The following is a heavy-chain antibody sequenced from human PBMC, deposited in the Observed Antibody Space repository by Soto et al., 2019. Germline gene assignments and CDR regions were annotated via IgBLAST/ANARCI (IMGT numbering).Heavy chain of an antibody. CDR2: VYYTGTT. D-gene: IGHD6-13*01. Sequence: QVQLQESGPGLLKPSETLSLTCTFSERSISSYFYIWVRQPPGKGLEWIGSVYYTGTTDYNPSLKSRVTISVDTSKTQFSLNLRPVTAADTAEYYCARDLAAVPRAFDYWGRGTLVTVSS. V-gene: IGHV4-59*01. CDR1: ERSISSYF. CDR3: ARDLAAVPRAFDY. J-gene: IGHJ4*02.